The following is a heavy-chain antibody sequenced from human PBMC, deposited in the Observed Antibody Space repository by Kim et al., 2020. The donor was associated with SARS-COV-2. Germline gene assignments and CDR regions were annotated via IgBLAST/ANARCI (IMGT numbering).Heavy chain of an antibody. CDR2: INAGNGNT. CDR3: ARDTNILNGDYNGWAQFDY. J-gene: IGHJ4*02. D-gene: IGHD3-9*01. V-gene: IGHV1-3*01. CDR1: GFTFTRYA. Sequence: ASVKVSCKTSGFTFTRYAMHWVRQAPGQRLEWMGWINAGNGNTKYSQSLQGRVTITRDTSANTAYMELSSLRTEDTTVYYCARDTNILNGDYNGWAQFDYWGEGTLVTVSS.